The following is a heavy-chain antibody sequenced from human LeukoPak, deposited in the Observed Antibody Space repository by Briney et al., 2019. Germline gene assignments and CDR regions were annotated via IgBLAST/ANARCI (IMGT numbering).Heavy chain of an antibody. CDR3: VRDGAHWDLDY. D-gene: IGHD7-27*01. J-gene: IGHJ4*02. V-gene: IGHV3-30*19. Sequence: PGGSLRLSCAASGFSFSTSGMYWIRQAPGKGLEWVAFIQFDGGNEYYVGSVKGRFTISRDNSRNTVSLQMNSLRAEDTATYYCVRDGAHWDLDYWGQGTLVTVSS. CDR2: IQFDGGNE. CDR1: GFSFSTSG.